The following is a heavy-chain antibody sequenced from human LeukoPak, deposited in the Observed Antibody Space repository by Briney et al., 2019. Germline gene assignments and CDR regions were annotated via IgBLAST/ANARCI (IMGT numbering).Heavy chain of an antibody. J-gene: IGHJ4*02. CDR3: AKGGSGGYWAFPFY. D-gene: IGHD3-10*01. V-gene: IGHV3-23*01. Sequence: GGSLRLSCAASGFTFSSYAMTWVRQAPGKGLEWVSAISGSGGSTYYADSVKGRLTISRDNSKNTLYLQMNSLRAEEPGINFCAKGGSGGYWAFPFYWGQGTLVTVSS. CDR1: GFTFSSYA. CDR2: ISGSGGST.